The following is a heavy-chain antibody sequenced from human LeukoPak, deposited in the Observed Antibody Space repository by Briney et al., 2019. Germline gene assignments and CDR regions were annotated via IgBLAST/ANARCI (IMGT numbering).Heavy chain of an antibody. V-gene: IGHV3-23*01. Sequence: GGSLRLSCAASGFTFSSYAMSWVRQAPGKGLEWVSAISGSNDSTYYADSVKGRFTISRDNSKNTLYLQMNSLRAEDTAVYYCAKGTSSSWYMVANWFDPWGQGTLVTVSS. CDR1: GFTFSSYA. D-gene: IGHD6-13*01. J-gene: IGHJ5*02. CDR3: AKGTSSSWYMVANWFDP. CDR2: ISGSNDST.